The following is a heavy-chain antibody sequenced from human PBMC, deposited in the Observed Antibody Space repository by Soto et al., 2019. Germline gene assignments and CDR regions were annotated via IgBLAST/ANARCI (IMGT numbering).Heavy chain of an antibody. CDR2: INHSGST. CDR3: ARTYYYDSSGYYRDDY. CDR1: GGSISGYY. Sequence: PSETLSLTCTVSGGSISGYYWSWIRQPPGKGLEWIGEINHSGSTNYNPSLKSRVTISVDTSKNQFSLKLSSVTAADTAVYYCARTYYYDSSGYYRDDYWGQGTLVTVSS. V-gene: IGHV4-34*01. D-gene: IGHD3-22*01. J-gene: IGHJ4*02.